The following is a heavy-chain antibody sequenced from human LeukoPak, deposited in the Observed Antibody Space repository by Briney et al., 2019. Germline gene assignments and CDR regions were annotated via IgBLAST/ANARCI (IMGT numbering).Heavy chain of an antibody. CDR1: GFTFSGSA. V-gene: IGHV3-73*01. CDR3: AKEDSSGWYSDAFDI. Sequence: TGGSLRLSCAASGFTFSGSAMHWVRQASGKGLEWVGRIRSKANSYATAYAASVKGRFTISRDDSKNTAYLQMNSLKTEDTAVYYCAKEDSSGWYSDAFDIWGQGTMVTVSS. J-gene: IGHJ3*02. D-gene: IGHD6-19*01. CDR2: IRSKANSYAT.